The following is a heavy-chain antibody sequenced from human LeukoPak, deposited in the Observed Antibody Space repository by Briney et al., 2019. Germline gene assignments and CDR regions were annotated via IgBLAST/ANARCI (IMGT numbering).Heavy chain of an antibody. CDR2: INHSGST. D-gene: IGHD3-10*01. CDR1: GGSFSGYY. J-gene: IGHJ4*02. CDR3: ARGRVTMVRGPMGY. V-gene: IGHV4-34*01. Sequence: SETLSLTCAVYGGSFSGYYWRWIRQPPGKGLEWIGEINHSGSTNYNPSLKSRVTISVDTSKNQFSLKLSSVTAADTAVYYCARGRVTMVRGPMGYWGQGTLVTVSS.